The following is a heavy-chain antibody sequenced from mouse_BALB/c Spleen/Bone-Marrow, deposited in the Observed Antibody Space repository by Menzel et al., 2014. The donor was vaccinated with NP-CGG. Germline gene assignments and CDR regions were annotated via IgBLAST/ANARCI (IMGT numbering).Heavy chain of an antibody. Sequence: QVHVKQSGAELVRPGTSVKASCKASGYAFTNYLIEWVKQRPGQGLEWIGVINPGSGGTNYNEKFKGKATLTADKSSSTAYMQLSSLTSDDSAVYFCARREDYDLDYWGQGTTLTVSS. CDR2: INPGSGGT. CDR3: ARREDYDLDY. CDR1: GYAFTNYL. J-gene: IGHJ2*01. D-gene: IGHD2-4*01. V-gene: IGHV1-54*01.